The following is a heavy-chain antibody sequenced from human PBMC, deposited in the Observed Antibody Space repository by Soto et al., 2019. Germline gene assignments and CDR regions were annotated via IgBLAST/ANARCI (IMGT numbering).Heavy chain of an antibody. CDR2: IIPIFGTA. CDR1: GGTFSSYA. CDR3: AREDCSGGSCYDGYYYYYYGMDV. Sequence: QVQLVQSGAEVKKPGSSVKVSCKASGGTFSSYAISWVRQAPGQGLEWMGGIIPIFGTANYAQKFQGRVTITADESTSTAYMELSSLRSEDTAVYYCAREDCSGGSCYDGYYYYYYGMDVWGRGTTVTVSS. D-gene: IGHD2-15*01. J-gene: IGHJ6*02. V-gene: IGHV1-69*01.